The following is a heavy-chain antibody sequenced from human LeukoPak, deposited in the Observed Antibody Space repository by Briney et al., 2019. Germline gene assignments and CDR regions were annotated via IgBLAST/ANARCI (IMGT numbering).Heavy chain of an antibody. CDR3: AKELTIVVVPAAEKALDY. Sequence: PGGSLRLSCAASGSTFSSYGMHWVRQAPGKWLEWVAFIRYDGSNKYYADSVKGRFTISRDNSKNTLYLQMNSLRAEDTAVYYCAKELTIVVVPAAEKALDYSSQGTLVTVSS. CDR2: IRYDGSNK. CDR1: GSTFSSYG. D-gene: IGHD2-2*01. J-gene: IGHJ4*02. V-gene: IGHV3-30*02.